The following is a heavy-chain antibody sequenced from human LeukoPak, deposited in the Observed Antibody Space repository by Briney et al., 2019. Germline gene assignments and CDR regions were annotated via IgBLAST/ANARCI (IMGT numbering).Heavy chain of an antibody. V-gene: IGHV1-18*01. CDR3: ARANYFSGMDV. CDR1: GYTFTSYF. Sequence: ASVKVSCKADGYTFTSYFITWVRQAPGQGLEWMGWISPYNGNANYIQKFLGRVTMTTDIATSTAYMELRSLRSDDTAVFYCARANYFSGMDVWGQGTTVTVSS. J-gene: IGHJ6*02. CDR2: ISPYNGNA.